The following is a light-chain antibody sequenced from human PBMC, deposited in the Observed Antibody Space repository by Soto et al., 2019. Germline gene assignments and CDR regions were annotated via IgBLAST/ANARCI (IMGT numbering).Light chain of an antibody. CDR1: QGISGY. CDR3: QQFNSYPT. J-gene: IGKJ4*01. Sequence: DIQLTQSPSFLSASVGDGVTITCRASQGISGYLAWYQQRPGKAPKLLIYAASTLQSGVPSRFSGSGSGTEFTLTISRLQPEDFATYYCQQFNSYPTFGGGTKVEIK. CDR2: AAS. V-gene: IGKV1-9*01.